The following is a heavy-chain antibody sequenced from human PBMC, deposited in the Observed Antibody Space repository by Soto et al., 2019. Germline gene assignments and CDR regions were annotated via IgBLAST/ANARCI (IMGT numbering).Heavy chain of an antibody. Sequence: SLRLSCAASGFTFSSYAMSWVRHAPGKGLEWVAAISGSGGSTYYADSVKGRFTISRDNSKNTLYLQMNSLRAEDTAVYYCVVPGLVVVEYWGQGTMVTVSS. CDR2: ISGSGGST. CDR3: VVPGLVVVEY. V-gene: IGHV3-23*01. CDR1: GFTFSSYA. D-gene: IGHD2-2*01. J-gene: IGHJ4*02.